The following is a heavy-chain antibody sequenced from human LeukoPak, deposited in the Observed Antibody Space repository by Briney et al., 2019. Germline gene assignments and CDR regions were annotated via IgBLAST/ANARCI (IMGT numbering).Heavy chain of an antibody. CDR1: GFNLNNYA. J-gene: IGHJ4*02. Sequence: GGSLRLSCEGAGFNLNNYAVHWVRQAPGRGLEWVAVISSDGTSKYYADSVKGRFTISRDNAKNSLYLQMNSLRAEDTAVYYCATTLDFIPLAVDYYFDYWGQGTLATVSS. CDR2: ISSDGTSK. CDR3: ATTLDFIPLAVDYYFDY. D-gene: IGHD2/OR15-2a*01. V-gene: IGHV3-30-3*01.